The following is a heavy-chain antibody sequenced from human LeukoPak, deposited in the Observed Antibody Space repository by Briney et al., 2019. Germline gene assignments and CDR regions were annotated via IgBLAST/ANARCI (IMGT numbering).Heavy chain of an antibody. D-gene: IGHD3-22*01. Sequence: PSETLSLTCAVYGGSFSGYYWSWIRQPPGKGLEWIGEINHSGSTNCNPSLKSRVTISVDTSKNQFSLKLSSVTAADTAVYYCARGVRARTYYYDSSGYYYFDYWGQGTLVTVSS. CDR2: INHSGST. V-gene: IGHV4-34*01. CDR1: GGSFSGYY. CDR3: ARGVRARTYYYDSSGYYYFDY. J-gene: IGHJ4*02.